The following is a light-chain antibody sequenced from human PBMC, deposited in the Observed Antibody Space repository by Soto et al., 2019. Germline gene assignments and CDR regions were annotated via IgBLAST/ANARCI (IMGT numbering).Light chain of an antibody. Sequence: EVVLTQSPATLSLSPGERATLSCRASENVRTFVDWYQQKPGQAPRLLIYGASNRATGIPARFSGSGSGTDFTLTISSLEPEDFAVYYCQQRSVWPITFGQGTRLEIK. J-gene: IGKJ5*01. CDR3: QQRSVWPIT. CDR1: ENVRTF. CDR2: GAS. V-gene: IGKV3-11*01.